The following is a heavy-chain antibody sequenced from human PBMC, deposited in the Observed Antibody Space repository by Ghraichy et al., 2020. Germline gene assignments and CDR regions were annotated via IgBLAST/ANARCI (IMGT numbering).Heavy chain of an antibody. Sequence: GGSLRLSCAASGFTFSSYGMHWVRQAPGKGLEWVAVISYDGSNKYYADSVKGRFTISRDNSKNTLYLQMNSLRAEDTAVYYCAKSRIPGLWSQGTLVTVSS. V-gene: IGHV3-30*18. CDR2: ISYDGSNK. CDR3: AKSRIPGL. J-gene: IGHJ4*02. D-gene: IGHD1-14*01. CDR1: GFTFSSYG.